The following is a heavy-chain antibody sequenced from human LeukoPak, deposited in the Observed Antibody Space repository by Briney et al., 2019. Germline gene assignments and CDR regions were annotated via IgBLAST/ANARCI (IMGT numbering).Heavy chain of an antibody. V-gene: IGHV1-46*01. CDR3: ARSAYGDYPSAY. CDR2: INPSGGST. J-gene: IGHJ4*02. Sequence: WASVKVSCKASGYTFTNYYMHWVRQAPGQGLEWMGIINPSGGSTSYAQKFQGRVTMTRDTSTSTVYMELSSLRSEDTAVYYCARSAYGDYPSAYWGQGTLVTVSS. D-gene: IGHD4-17*01. CDR1: GYTFTNYY.